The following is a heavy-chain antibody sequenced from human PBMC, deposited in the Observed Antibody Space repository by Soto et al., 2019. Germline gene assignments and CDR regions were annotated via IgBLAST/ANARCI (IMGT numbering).Heavy chain of an antibody. CDR1: GFTFSSYT. CDR3: ARVPGIAVSGDFDY. CDR2: ISSGSTYI. V-gene: IGHV3-21*01. J-gene: IGHJ4*02. Sequence: EVQLVESGGGLVKPGGSLRLSCAGSGFTFSSYTMTWVRQAPGKGLEWVSSISSGSTYIYYADSVKGRFTISRDNAKNSLYLQMNSLRAEDTAVYYCARVPGIAVSGDFDYWGQGTLVTVSS. D-gene: IGHD6-19*01.